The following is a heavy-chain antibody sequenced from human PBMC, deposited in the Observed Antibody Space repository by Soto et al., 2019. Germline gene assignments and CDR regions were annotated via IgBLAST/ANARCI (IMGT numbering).Heavy chain of an antibody. CDR2: VHSSGGT. J-gene: IGHJ4*02. CDR3: SSLIVGAPRHSGFDS. D-gene: IGHD3-22*01. V-gene: IGHV4-39*02. Sequence: PAGTLTLTCTVSGFSFRNGDIFWVWKRQAPGKGREGVVSVHSSGGTYSNSALNGRVTISIDTSNNHYSHNLISVAAADTAVYFCSSLIVGAPRHSGFDSWGQGTLVTVSS. CDR1: GFSFRNGDIF.